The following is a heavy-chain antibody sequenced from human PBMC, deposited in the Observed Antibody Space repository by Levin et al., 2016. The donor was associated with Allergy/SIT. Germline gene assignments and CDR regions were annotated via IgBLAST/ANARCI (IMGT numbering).Heavy chain of an antibody. CDR2: IYYSGST. CDR1: GGSISSYY. V-gene: IGHV4-59*13. J-gene: IGHJ4*02. D-gene: IGHD3-10*01. CDR3: ARVVLWFGELSRFDY. Sequence: SETLSLTCTVSGGSISSYYWSWIRQPPGKGLEWIGYIYYSGSTNYNPSLKSRVTISVDTSKNQFSLKLSSVTAADTAVYYCARVVLWFGELSRFDYWGQGTLVTVSS.